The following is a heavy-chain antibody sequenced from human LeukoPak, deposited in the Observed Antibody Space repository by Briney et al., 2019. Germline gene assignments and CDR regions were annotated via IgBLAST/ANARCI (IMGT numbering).Heavy chain of an antibody. CDR3: ARDDGRGYSGYDYFLDY. J-gene: IGHJ4*02. CDR1: GGTFRSYA. Sequence: SVNVSCKASGGTFRSYAIIWVRQAPRHALEGMGGIIPIFGTANYAQKFQGRVTITADKSTSTAYMELSSLRSEDTAVYYCARDDGRGYSGYDYFLDYWGQGTLVTVSS. V-gene: IGHV1-69*06. D-gene: IGHD5-12*01. CDR2: IIPIFGTA.